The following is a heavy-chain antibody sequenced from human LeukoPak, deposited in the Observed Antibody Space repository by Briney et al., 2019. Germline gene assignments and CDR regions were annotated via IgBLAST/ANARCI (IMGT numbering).Heavy chain of an antibody. CDR2: INPSGGST. D-gene: IGHD4-11*01. V-gene: IGHV1-46*03. CDR1: GYTFTSYY. CDR3: AWTATVTKIDY. Sequence: ASVKVSCKASGYTFTSYYVHWVRQAPGQGLEWMGIINPSGGSTSYAQKFQGRVTMTRDTSTSTVYMELSSLRSEDTAVYYCAWTATVTKIDYWGQGTLVTVSS. J-gene: IGHJ4*02.